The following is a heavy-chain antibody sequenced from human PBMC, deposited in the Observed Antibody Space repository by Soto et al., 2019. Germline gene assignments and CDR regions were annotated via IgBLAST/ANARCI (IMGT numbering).Heavy chain of an antibody. CDR3: ARKGYIGNFAMDV. Sequence: QVQLVQSGAEVKEPGASVTVSCKASGYTFKSYDVMWGRKAPGQGLEWMGGISGHNGKADYAENFQGRVIMTTDTSTATASMDLRGLRSDDTAVYYCARKGYIGNFAMDVWGQGTTVTVSS. V-gene: IGHV1-18*04. D-gene: IGHD5-12*01. J-gene: IGHJ6*02. CDR2: ISGHNGKA. CDR1: GYTFKSYD.